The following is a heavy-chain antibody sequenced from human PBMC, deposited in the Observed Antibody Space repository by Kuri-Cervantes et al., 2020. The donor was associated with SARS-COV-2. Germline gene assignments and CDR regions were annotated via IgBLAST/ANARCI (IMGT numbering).Heavy chain of an antibody. CDR2: IYHSGST. J-gene: IGHJ3*02. D-gene: IGHD4-11*01. CDR1: GYSISSGYY. CDR3: ARQGDYSPDVNPAHYAFDI. V-gene: IGHV4-38-2*01. Sequence: SETLSLTCAVSGYSISSGYYWGWIRQPPGKGLEWIGSIYHSGSTYYNPSLKSRVTISVDTSKNQFSLKLSSVTAADTAVYYCARQGDYSPDVNPAHYAFDIWGQGTMVTVSS.